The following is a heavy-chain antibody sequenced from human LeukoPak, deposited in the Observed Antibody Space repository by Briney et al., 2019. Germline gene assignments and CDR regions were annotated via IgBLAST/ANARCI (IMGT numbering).Heavy chain of an antibody. Sequence: GGSLRLSCTVSGFTVSSNSMSWVRQAPGKGLEWVSNISGSGSGGSTYYADSVKGRFTISRDNSKNTLYLQMNSLRAEDTAVYYCAKSGYNRFDFWGQGTLVTVSS. CDR3: AKSGYNRFDF. D-gene: IGHD5-24*01. V-gene: IGHV3-23*01. J-gene: IGHJ4*02. CDR1: GFTVSSNS. CDR2: ISGSGSGGST.